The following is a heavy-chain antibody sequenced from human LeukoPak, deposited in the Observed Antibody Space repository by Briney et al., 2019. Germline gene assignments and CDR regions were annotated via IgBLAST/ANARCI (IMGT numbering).Heavy chain of an antibody. Sequence: SQTLSLTCPISGDSLSNNNVAWNGMRQSPARALEWLGRTYYRPKFNTDYAVSVKSRIAINSDTSKNQFSLQLNSVTPEDTGVYYCARGSHSSFDYGGQGTLVTVSS. CDR3: ARGSHSSFDY. J-gene: IGHJ4*02. CDR2: TYYRPKFNT. D-gene: IGHD3-10*01. V-gene: IGHV6-1*01. CDR1: GDSLSNNNVA.